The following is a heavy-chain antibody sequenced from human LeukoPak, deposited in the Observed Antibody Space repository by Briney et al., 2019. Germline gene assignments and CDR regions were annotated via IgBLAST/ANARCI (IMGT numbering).Heavy chain of an antibody. CDR1: GGSFSGYY. J-gene: IGHJ4*02. CDR3: ARDRHCSGGSCYHY. CDR2: INHSGST. Sequence: SETLPLTCAVYGGSFSGYYWSWIRQPPGKGLEWIGEINHSGSTNYNPSLKSRVTISVDTSKNQFSLKLSSVTAADTAVYYCARDRHCSGGSCYHYWGQGTLVTVSS. D-gene: IGHD2-15*01. V-gene: IGHV4-34*01.